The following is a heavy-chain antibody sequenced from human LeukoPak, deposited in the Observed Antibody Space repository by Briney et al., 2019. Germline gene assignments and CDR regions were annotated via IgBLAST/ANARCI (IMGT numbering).Heavy chain of an antibody. V-gene: IGHV4-34*01. J-gene: IGHJ4*02. Sequence: SETLSLTCTVSGGSISSYYWSWIRQPPGKGLEWIGEINHSGSTNYNPSLKSRVTISVDTSKNQFSLKLSSVTAADTAVYYCASGGYDHHFDYWGQGTLVTVSS. CDR1: GGSISSYY. CDR2: INHSGST. CDR3: ASGGYDHHFDY. D-gene: IGHD5-12*01.